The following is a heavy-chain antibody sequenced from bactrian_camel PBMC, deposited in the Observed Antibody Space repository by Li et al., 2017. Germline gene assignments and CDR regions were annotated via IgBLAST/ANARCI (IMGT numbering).Heavy chain of an antibody. Sequence: HVQLVESGGGSVQAGGSLRLSCTAPGFTSNKCGMDWYRQAAGKERDWVSRIGSDESTMYADSVKGRFTISKDKAKDTVYLQMSDLKPEDAAMYSCRTAPGEYGGTWCYGTWDQGTQVTVS. CDR2: IGSDEST. D-gene: IGHD7*01. CDR3: RTAPGEYGGTWCYGT. V-gene: IGHV3S9*01. CDR1: GFTSNKCG. J-gene: IGHJ6*01.